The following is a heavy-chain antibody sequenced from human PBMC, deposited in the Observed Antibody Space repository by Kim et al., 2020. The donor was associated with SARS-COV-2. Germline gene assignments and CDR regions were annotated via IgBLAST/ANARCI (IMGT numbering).Heavy chain of an antibody. CDR2: IKQDGSEK. D-gene: IGHD6-6*01. J-gene: IGHJ6*03. Sequence: GGSLRLSCAASGFTFSSYWMSWVRQAPGKGLEWVANIKQDGSEKYYVDSVKGRFTISRDNAKNSLYLQMNSLRAEDTAVYYCASEGQLGEYYMDVWGKGTTVTVSS. V-gene: IGHV3-7*01. CDR3: ASEGQLGEYYMDV. CDR1: GFTFSSYW.